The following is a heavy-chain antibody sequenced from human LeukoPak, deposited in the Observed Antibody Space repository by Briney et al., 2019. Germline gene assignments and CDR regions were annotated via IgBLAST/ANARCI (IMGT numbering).Heavy chain of an antibody. CDR1: GYTFTSYD. D-gene: IGHD3-22*01. CDR2: MNPNSGNT. V-gene: IGHV1-8*01. CDR3: ARGFALYRYYYDISGYFGY. Sequence: ASVKVSCKASGYTFTSYDINWVRQATGQGLEWMGWMNPNSGNTGYAQKFQGRVTMTRNTSISTAYMELSSLRSEDTAVYYCARGFALYRYYYDISGYFGYWGQGTLVTVSS. J-gene: IGHJ4*02.